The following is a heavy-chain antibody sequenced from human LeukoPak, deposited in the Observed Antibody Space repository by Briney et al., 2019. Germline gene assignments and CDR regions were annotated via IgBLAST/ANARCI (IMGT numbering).Heavy chain of an antibody. Sequence: GGSLRLSCAASGFTFISYGMHWVRQAPGKGLEWVAVIWYDGSNKYYADSVKGRFTISRDNSKNTLYLQMNSLKAEDTAVYYCASTSGWYEPIDYWGQGTLVTVSS. CDR2: IWYDGSNK. V-gene: IGHV3-33*01. D-gene: IGHD6-19*01. J-gene: IGHJ4*02. CDR3: ASTSGWYEPIDY. CDR1: GFTFISYG.